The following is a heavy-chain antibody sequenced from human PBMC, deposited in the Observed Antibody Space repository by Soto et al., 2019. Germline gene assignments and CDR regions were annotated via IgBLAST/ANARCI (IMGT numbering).Heavy chain of an antibody. D-gene: IGHD3-9*01. J-gene: IGHJ4*02. CDR1: GYTFTSYD. CDR2: MNPNSGNT. CDR3: ARGHYDILTGYSPPGY. Sequence: QVQLVQSGAEVKKPGASVKVSCKASGYTFTSYDINWVRQATGQGLEWMGWMNPNSGNTGYAQKFQGRVTMTRNTSIGTAYMELSSLRSEDTAVYYCARGHYDILTGYSPPGYWGQGTLVTVSS. V-gene: IGHV1-8*01.